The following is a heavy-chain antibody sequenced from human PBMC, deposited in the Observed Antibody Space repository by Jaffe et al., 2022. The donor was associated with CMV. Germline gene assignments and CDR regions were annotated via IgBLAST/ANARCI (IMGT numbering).Heavy chain of an antibody. CDR1: GGSFSGYS. V-gene: IGHV4-34*01. Sequence: QEELQQWGAGLLKPSETLSLTCAVYGGSFSGYSWSWIRQPPGKGLEWIGETDPSGNLIHNPSLESRVSISLDTSKNQFSLMVTSVTAADTAVYYCARDRSFNLSYGPSARYTDRRPYYYFDLWGRGTLVTVSS. D-gene: IGHD5-18*01. J-gene: IGHJ2*01. CDR3: ARDRSFNLSYGPSARYTDRRPYYYFDL. CDR2: TDPSGNL.